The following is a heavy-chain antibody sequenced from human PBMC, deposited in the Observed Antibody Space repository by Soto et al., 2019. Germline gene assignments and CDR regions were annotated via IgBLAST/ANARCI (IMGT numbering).Heavy chain of an antibody. J-gene: IGHJ5*02. CDR3: ARDRGTYYDYVWGSGDGGFDP. D-gene: IGHD3-16*01. CDR2: IRYDGSNK. V-gene: IGHV3-33*01. Sequence: QVQLVESGGGVVQPGRSLRLSCAASGFTFSSYGMHWVRQAPGKGLEWVAVIRYDGSNKYYADSVKGRFTISRDNSKNTIYLQMNGLRAEDAAVYYCARDRGTYYDYVWGSGDGGFDPWGQGTLVTVSS. CDR1: GFTFSSYG.